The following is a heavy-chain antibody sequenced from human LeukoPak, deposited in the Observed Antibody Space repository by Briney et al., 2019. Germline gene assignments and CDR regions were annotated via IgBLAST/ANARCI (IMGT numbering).Heavy chain of an antibody. V-gene: IGHV1-2*02. CDR3: ARDLSPYYDFWSGYFPIYY. J-gene: IGHJ4*02. CDR2: INPNSGGT. Sequence: ASVKVSCKASGYTFTGYYMHWVRQAPGQGLEWMGWINPNSGGTNYAQKFQGRVTMTRDTSISTAYMELSRLRPDDTAVYYCARDLSPYYDFWSGYFPIYYWGQGTLVTVSS. D-gene: IGHD3-3*01. CDR1: GYTFTGYY.